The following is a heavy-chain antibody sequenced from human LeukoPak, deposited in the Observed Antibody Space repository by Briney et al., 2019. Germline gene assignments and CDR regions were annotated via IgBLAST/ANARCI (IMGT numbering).Heavy chain of an antibody. D-gene: IGHD2-15*01. Sequence: PGGSLRLSCAASGFTFSSYAMSWVRQAPGKGLEWVSTISGSGSSTYYADSVKGRFTISRGNSKNTLYLQMNSLRAEDTAVYYCAHTPLRISLNAFDIWGQGTMVTVSS. V-gene: IGHV3-23*01. CDR2: ISGSGSST. J-gene: IGHJ3*02. CDR3: AHTPLRISLNAFDI. CDR1: GFTFSSYA.